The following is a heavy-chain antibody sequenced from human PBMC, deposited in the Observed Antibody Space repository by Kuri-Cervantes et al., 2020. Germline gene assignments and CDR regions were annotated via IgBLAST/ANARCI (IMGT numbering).Heavy chain of an antibody. V-gene: IGHV3-23*01. CDR3: ARASYDSSGYFY. CDR1: GFTFSSSA. CDR2: ISGSGGST. Sequence: LSLTCAAFGFTFSSSAMNWVRQAPGKGLEWVSVISGSGGSTYYADSVKGRFTISRDNAKNSLYLQMNSLRDEDTAVYYCARASYDSSGYFYWGQGTLVTVSS. D-gene: IGHD3-22*01. J-gene: IGHJ4*02.